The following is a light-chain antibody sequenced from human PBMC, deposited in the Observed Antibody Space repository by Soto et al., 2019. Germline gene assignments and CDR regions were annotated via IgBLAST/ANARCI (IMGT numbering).Light chain of an antibody. Sequence: AIRMTQSPSSFSASTGDRVTITCRASQGISSYLAWYQQKPGKAPKLLIYAASTLQSGVPSRFSGSGSGTDFTLTISGLQSEDFATYYCQQYYRYPITFGQGTRLEIK. CDR1: QGISSY. V-gene: IGKV1-8*01. J-gene: IGKJ5*01. CDR2: AAS. CDR3: QQYYRYPIT.